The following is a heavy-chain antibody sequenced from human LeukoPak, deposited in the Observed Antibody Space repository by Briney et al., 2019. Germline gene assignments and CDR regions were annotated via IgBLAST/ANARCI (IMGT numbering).Heavy chain of an antibody. J-gene: IGHJ4*02. CDR2: IYHSGST. CDR3: ARDRCSSTSCYTGNFDY. Sequence: SETLSLTCTVSGYSISSGYYWGWIRQPPGKGLEWIGSIYHSGSTYYNPSLKSRVTISVDTSKNQFSLKLSSVTAADTAVYYCARDRCSSTSCYTGNFDYWGQGTLVTVSS. V-gene: IGHV4-38-2*02. D-gene: IGHD2-2*02. CDR1: GYSISSGYY.